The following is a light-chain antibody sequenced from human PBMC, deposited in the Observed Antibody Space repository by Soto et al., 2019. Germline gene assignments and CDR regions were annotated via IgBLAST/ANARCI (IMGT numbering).Light chain of an antibody. Sequence: QSVLTQRPSVSGAPGQRVTISCTGSSSNIGAGYDVHWYQQLPGTAPKLLIYGNSNRPSGVPDRFSGSKSGPSASLAITGLQAEDEADYYCQSYDSSLSGSYVFGTGTKVTVL. CDR3: QSYDSSLSGSYV. J-gene: IGLJ1*01. V-gene: IGLV1-40*01. CDR1: SSNIGAGYD. CDR2: GNS.